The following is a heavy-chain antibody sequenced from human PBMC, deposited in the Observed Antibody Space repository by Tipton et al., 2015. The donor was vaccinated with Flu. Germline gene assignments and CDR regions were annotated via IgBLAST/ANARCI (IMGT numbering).Heavy chain of an antibody. Sequence: SLRLSCAASGFTFSDYYMSWIRQLPGKGLEWVSAIGGGGATTYFADSVKGRFTISRDNTRNTLYLQMNSLRAEDTAIYYCARVIPEFVAGLSYWGQGTLVSVSS. CDR2: IGGGGATT. CDR1: GFTFSDYY. CDR3: ARVIPEFVAGLSY. J-gene: IGHJ4*02. V-gene: IGHV3-23*01. D-gene: IGHD6-19*01.